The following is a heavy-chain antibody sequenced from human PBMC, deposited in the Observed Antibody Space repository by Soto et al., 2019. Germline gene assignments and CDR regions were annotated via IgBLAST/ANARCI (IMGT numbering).Heavy chain of an antibody. V-gene: IGHV1-2*04. Sequence: GASVKVSCKASGYTFTGYYMHWVRQAPGQGLEWMGWINPNSGGTNYAQKFQGWVTMTRDTSISTAYMELSRLRSDDTAVYYCARFRSAHYYDSSGSDTYYFDYWGQGTLVTVSS. J-gene: IGHJ4*02. CDR2: INPNSGGT. CDR1: GYTFTGYY. D-gene: IGHD3-22*01. CDR3: ARFRSAHYYDSSGSDTYYFDY.